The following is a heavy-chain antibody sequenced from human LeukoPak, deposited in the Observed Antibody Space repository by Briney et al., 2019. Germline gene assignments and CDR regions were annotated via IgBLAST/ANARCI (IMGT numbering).Heavy chain of an antibody. J-gene: IGHJ4*02. Sequence: GASVKVSCKASGYTFTSYDINWVRQAPGQGLEWMGGIIPIFGTANYAQKFQGRVTITADKSTSTAYMELSSLRSEDTAVYYCAREGVRRGPGWDYYGSGSSDYWGQGTLVTVSS. V-gene: IGHV1-69*06. D-gene: IGHD3-10*01. CDR3: AREGVRRGPGWDYYGSGSSDY. CDR2: IIPIFGTA. CDR1: GYTFTSYD.